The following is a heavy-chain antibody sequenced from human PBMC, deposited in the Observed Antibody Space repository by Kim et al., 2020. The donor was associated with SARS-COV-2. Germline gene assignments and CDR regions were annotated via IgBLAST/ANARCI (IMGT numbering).Heavy chain of an antibody. J-gene: IGHJ3*02. D-gene: IGHD6-6*01. Sequence: SNPAFQGQVTTSADKSISTAYLQWSSLKASDTAMYYCARPRYSSSSAFDIWGQGTMVTVSS. V-gene: IGHV5-51*01. CDR3: ARPRYSSSSAFDI.